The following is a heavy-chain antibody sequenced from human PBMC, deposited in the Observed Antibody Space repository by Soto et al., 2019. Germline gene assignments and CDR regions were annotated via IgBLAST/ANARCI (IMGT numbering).Heavy chain of an antibody. V-gene: IGHV3-13*01. D-gene: IGHD2-15*01. Sequence: EVQLVESGGGLVQPGGSLRLSCAAYGFTFSSYDMHWVLQSTVKGLEWVSAIGTAGDTYYPGSVKGRFTISRENAKDSSYLQMNMLRAGDTAVDYCARVVRGYCSVGSGYGVAYYDYMDGGGKGTTVTVSS. CDR3: ARVVRGYCSVGSGYGVAYYDYMDG. CDR1: GFTFSSYD. CDR2: IGTAGDT. J-gene: IGHJ6*03.